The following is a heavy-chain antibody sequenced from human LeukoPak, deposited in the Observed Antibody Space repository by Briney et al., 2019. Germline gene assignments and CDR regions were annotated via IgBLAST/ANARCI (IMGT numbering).Heavy chain of an antibody. J-gene: IGHJ4*02. CDR3: TRQWELLPDY. V-gene: IGHV3-49*04. CDR1: GFTYGDYA. D-gene: IGHD1-26*01. CDR2: IRSKAYGGTT. Sequence: GGSLRLSCTASGFTYGDYAMSWVRQAPGKGLEWVGFIRSKAYGGTTEYAASVKGRFTISRDDSKSIAYLQMNSLKTEDTAVYYCTRQWELLPDYWGQGTLVTVSS.